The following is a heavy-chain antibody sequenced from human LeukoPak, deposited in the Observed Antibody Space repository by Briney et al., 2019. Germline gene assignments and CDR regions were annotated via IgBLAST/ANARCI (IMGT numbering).Heavy chain of an antibody. CDR3: ARVGPTDCSSTSRSSSFDY. Sequence: ASVKVSCKASGYTFTSYDINWVRQATGQGLEWMGWMNPNSGNTGYAQKFQGRVTMTRNTSISTAYMELSSLRSEDTAVYYCARVGPTDCSSTSRSSSFDYWGQGTLVTVSS. J-gene: IGHJ4*02. CDR1: GYTFTSYD. D-gene: IGHD2-2*01. V-gene: IGHV1-8*01. CDR2: MNPNSGNT.